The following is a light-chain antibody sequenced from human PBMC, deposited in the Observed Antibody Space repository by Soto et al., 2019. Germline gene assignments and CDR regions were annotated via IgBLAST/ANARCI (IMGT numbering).Light chain of an antibody. J-gene: IGKJ4*01. CDR3: QQYGSSPLT. CDR1: QSVTSTY. Sequence: EIVLTQSPGTLSLSPGERATLSCRASQSVTSTYLAWYQQKPGQAPRLLIYGASNRATGIPDRFTVSGSGTYVTLTISRLEPEDFALYYCQQYGSSPLTFGVGTKVEIK. CDR2: GAS. V-gene: IGKV3-20*01.